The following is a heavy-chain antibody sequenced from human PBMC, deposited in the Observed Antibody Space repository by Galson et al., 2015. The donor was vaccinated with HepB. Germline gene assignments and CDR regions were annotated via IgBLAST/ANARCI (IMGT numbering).Heavy chain of an antibody. CDR2: ISYDGSNK. V-gene: IGHV3-30-3*01. CDR3: AAPRSGSYYYYYYGMDV. D-gene: IGHD3-10*01. Sequence: SLRLSCAASGFTFSSYAMHWVRQAPGKGLEWVAVISYDGSNKYYADPVKGRFTISRDNSKNTLYLQMNSLRAEDTAVYYCAAPRSGSYYYYYYGMDVWGQGTTVTVSS. J-gene: IGHJ6*02. CDR1: GFTFSSYA.